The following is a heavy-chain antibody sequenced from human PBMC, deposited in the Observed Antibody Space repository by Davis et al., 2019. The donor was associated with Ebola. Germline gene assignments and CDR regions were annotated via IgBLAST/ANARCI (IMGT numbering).Heavy chain of an antibody. CDR3: ARDMDIVVVPAVMGPYYYYYGMDV. D-gene: IGHD2-2*03. V-gene: IGHV1-3*01. Sequence: AASVKVSCKTSGYTFTNYAIHWVRQAPGQRLEWMGWINAGNGDTKYSQKFQGRVTITRDTPASTAYMEVSSLRSEDTAVYYCARDMDIVVVPAVMGPYYYYYGMDVWGQGTTVTVSS. CDR1: GYTFTNYA. CDR2: INAGNGDT. J-gene: IGHJ6*02.